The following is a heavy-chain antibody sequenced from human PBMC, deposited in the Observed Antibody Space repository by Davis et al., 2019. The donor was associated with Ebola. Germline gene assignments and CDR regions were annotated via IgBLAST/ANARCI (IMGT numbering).Heavy chain of an antibody. V-gene: IGHV5-51*01. J-gene: IGHJ3*02. D-gene: IGHD2-15*01. CDR1: GYSFTNFW. CDR3: ARSRGAATPSPYAFDI. CDR2: IYPGDSDT. Sequence: GESLKISCQGSGYSFTNFWIGWVRQMPGKGLEWMGIIYPGDSDTRYSPSFQGQVTISADKSISTAYVQWSSLKASDTAMYYCARSRGAATPSPYAFDIWGQGTMVTVSS.